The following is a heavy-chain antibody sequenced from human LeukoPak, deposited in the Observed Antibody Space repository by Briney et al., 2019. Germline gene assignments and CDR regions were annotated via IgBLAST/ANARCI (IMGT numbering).Heavy chain of an antibody. D-gene: IGHD5-18*01. V-gene: IGHV4-39*07. CDR2: INHSGST. CDR3: ARGRRGLHNWFDP. Sequence: SETLSLTCTVSGGSISSGSYYWSWIRQPPGKGLEWIGEINHSGSTNYNPSLKSRVTISVDTSKNQFSLKLSSVTAADTAVYYCARGRRGLHNWFDPWGQGTLVTVSS. CDR1: GGSISSGSYY. J-gene: IGHJ5*02.